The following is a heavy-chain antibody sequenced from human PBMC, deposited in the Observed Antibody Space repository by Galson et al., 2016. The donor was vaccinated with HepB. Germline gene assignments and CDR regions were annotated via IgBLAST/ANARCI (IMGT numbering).Heavy chain of an antibody. CDR2: MYHSGGT. CDR1: GGSISSTNW. Sequence: SETLSLTCTVSGGSISSTNWWSWIRQPPGKGLEWIGEMYHSGGTYYNPSLKSRVSISVDKSKNQLSLNLSSVTAADTAGYYCARVPLYNYGMDVWGQGTTVTVAS. CDR3: ARVPLYNYGMDV. J-gene: IGHJ6*02. V-gene: IGHV4-4*02.